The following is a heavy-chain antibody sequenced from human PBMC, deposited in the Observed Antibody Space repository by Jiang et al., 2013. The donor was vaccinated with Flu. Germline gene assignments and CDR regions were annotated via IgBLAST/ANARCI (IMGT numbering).Heavy chain of an antibody. Sequence: VQLVESGGGVVQPGRSLRLSCAASGFTFSSYAMHWVRQAPGKGLEWVAVISYDGSNKYYADSVKGRFTISRDNSKNTLYLQMNSLRAEDTAVYYCARDSGSGYDKGEMDYYYGMDVWGQGTAVTVSS. CDR2: ISYDGSNK. V-gene: IGHV3-30*04. CDR1: GFTFSSYA. CDR3: ARDSGSGYDKGEMDYYYGMDV. J-gene: IGHJ6*02. D-gene: IGHD5-12*01.